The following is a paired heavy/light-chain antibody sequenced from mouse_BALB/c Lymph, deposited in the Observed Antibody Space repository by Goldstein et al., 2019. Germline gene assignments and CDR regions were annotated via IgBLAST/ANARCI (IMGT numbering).Heavy chain of an antibody. J-gene: IGHJ3*01. D-gene: IGHD4-1*01. CDR3: ARGGGTGPFAY. CDR2: IYPGNGGT. V-gene: IGHV1-12*01. Sequence: QAYLQQSGAELVRSGASVKMSCKASGYTFTSYNMHWVKQTPGQGLEWIGYIYPGNGGTNYNQKFKGKATLTADTSSSTAYMQISSLTSEDSAVYFCARGGGTGPFAYWGQGTLVTVSA. CDR1: GYTFTSYN.
Light chain of an antibody. Sequence: DIVMTQAAPSVPVTPGESVSISCRSSKSLLHSNGNTYLYWFLQRPGQSPQLLIYRMSNLASGVPDRFSGSGSGTAFTLRISRVEAEDVGVYYCMQHLEYPFTFGGGTKLEIK. CDR2: RMS. CDR3: MQHLEYPFT. J-gene: IGKJ2*01. CDR1: KSLLHSNGNTY. V-gene: IGKV2-137*01.